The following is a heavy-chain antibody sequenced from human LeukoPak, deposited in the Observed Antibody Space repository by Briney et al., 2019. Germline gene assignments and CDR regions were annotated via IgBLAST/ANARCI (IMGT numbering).Heavy chain of an antibody. V-gene: IGHV3-23*01. D-gene: IGHD2-15*01. CDR1: GVTFGSCA. CDR2: GFGGGGRG. J-gene: IGHJ4*02. Sequence: GGSLRLSCAASGVTFGSCAMYWGRQAPGQGLGRVSGGFGGGGRGHYADSVKGRLAILRDNSKKNVYLQKDSLVVAAAAIYYCSKSTTGYSSRLYPALPIDYWGQGPLVTVSS. CDR3: SKSTTGYSSRLYPALPIDY.